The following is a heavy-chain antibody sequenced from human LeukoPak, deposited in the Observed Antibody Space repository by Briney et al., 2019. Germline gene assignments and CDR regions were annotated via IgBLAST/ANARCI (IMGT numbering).Heavy chain of an antibody. CDR1: GGSLSGYH. D-gene: IGHD3-3*01. J-gene: IGHJ3*02. Sequence: SETLSLACSVSGGSLSGYHWSWIRQSPGQGLEWIGEIEQSGSTKNNPSLKSRVTMSRDTSKNQFSLKLSSVTAADTAVYYCARLGLYYDFWSGYYRAPERAFDIWGQGTMVTVSS. CDR3: ARLGLYYDFWSGYYRAPERAFDI. V-gene: IGHV4-34*01. CDR2: IEQSGST.